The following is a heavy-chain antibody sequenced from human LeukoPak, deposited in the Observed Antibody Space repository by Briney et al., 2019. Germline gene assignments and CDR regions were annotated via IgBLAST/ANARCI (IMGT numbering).Heavy chain of an antibody. V-gene: IGHV3-7*04. CDR1: TFRFSNYW. Sequence: GGSLTLSCAASTFRFSNYWMSWVRQAPERGLEGVASIKEDGREKSYVDSVKGRFTVSRDNTKNSLYLEMNSLRADDTAVYYCARVDNSDRSSLYRPFDSWGQGTLVTVSS. J-gene: IGHJ4*02. CDR3: ARVDNSDRSSLYRPFDS. D-gene: IGHD3-22*01. CDR2: IKEDGREK.